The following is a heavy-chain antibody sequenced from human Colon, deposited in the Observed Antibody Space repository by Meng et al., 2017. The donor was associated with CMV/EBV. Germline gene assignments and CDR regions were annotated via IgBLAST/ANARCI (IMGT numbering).Heavy chain of an antibody. CDR2: IHHSGNT. CDR3: ARENSTSTGGFDF. V-gene: IGHV4-30-4*08. CDR1: GGSINSGDYY. J-gene: IGHJ4*02. Sequence: LRLSCTVSGGSINSGDYYWAWIRQSPGKGLEWIGYIHHSGNTFYNPSLKSRVTISVDMPNKHYSLNLRSVTAADTAVYYWARENSTSTGGFDFWGQGTLVTVSS. D-gene: IGHD2-2*01.